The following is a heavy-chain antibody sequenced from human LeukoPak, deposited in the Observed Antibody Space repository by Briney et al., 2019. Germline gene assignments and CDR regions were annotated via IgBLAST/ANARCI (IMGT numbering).Heavy chain of an antibody. CDR1: GFTFSDYD. Sequence: GGSLRLSCAASGFTFSDYDMHWVRQATGKGLEWVSAICTAGDTYYTGSVKGRFTISRENAQNSLYLQMNSPRAGDTAVYYCARVAKERVGGVYYFDYWGQGTLVTVSS. CDR2: ICTAGDT. V-gene: IGHV3-13*01. J-gene: IGHJ4*02. D-gene: IGHD1-1*01. CDR3: ARVAKERVGGVYYFDY.